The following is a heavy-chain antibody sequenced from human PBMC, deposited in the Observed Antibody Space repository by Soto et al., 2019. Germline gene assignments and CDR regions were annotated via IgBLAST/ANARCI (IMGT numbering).Heavy chain of an antibody. CDR2: INHSGST. CDR3: ARSRGRFYSSSSGPY. V-gene: IGHV4-34*01. J-gene: IGHJ4*02. D-gene: IGHD6-6*01. Sequence: SETLSLTCAVYGGSFSGYYWSWIRQPPGKGLEWIGEINHSGSTNYNPSLKSRVTISVDTSKNQFSLKLSSVTAADTAVYYCARSRGRFYSSSSGPYWGQGTLVTVYS. CDR1: GGSFSGYY.